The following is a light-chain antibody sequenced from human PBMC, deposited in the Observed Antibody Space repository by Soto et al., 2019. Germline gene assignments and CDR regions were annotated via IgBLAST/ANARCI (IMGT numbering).Light chain of an antibody. CDR3: QQYDNLPT. J-gene: IGKJ5*01. CDR2: DAS. V-gene: IGKV1-33*01. CDR1: QDISNY. Sequence: DIQMTQSPSSLSASVGDRVTITCQASQDISNYLNWYQQKPGKAPKLLIYDASNLETGVPSRFSGSGSGTDFTFTISSLRPEDIATYYCQQYDNLPTFGQGTRLEIK.